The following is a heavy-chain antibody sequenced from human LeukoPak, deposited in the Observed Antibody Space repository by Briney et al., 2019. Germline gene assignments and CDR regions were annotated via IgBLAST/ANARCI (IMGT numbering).Heavy chain of an antibody. Sequence: GESLKISCQGSGYSFTSYWIGWVRQMPGKGLEWMGIIYPGDSDTRYSPSFQGQVTISADKSISTAYLQWSSLKASDTAMYYCARHLYYGSGSYYEDYWGQGTLVTVSS. V-gene: IGHV5-51*01. CDR1: GYSFTSYW. CDR2: IYPGDSDT. D-gene: IGHD3-10*01. CDR3: ARHLYYGSGSYYEDY. J-gene: IGHJ4*02.